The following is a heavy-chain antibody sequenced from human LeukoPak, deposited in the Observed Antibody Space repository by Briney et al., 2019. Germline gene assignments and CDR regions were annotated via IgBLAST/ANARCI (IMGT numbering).Heavy chain of an antibody. CDR3: AKGRGSSWFTSSNSMDV. J-gene: IGHJ6*03. D-gene: IGHD6-13*01. Sequence: GGSLRLSCAASGFTFSFSAMTWVRQPPGKGLEWVSPISGSGGSSYYADSVKGRFTISRDNSKNTLYLQMNSLRAEDTAIYYCAKGRGSSWFTSSNSMDVWGKGTTVTVSS. CDR1: GFTFSFSA. CDR2: ISGSGGSS. V-gene: IGHV3-23*01.